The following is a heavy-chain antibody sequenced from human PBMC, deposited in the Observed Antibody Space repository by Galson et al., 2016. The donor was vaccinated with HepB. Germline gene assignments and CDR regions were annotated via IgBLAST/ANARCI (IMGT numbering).Heavy chain of an antibody. D-gene: IGHD6-19*01. CDR2: FDPEHGET. J-gene: IGHJ6*02. CDR3: ATELYSSGWYENYYYGLHV. V-gene: IGHV1-24*01. Sequence: SVKVSCKVSGYTLSELSMHWVRQAPGKGLEWVGGFDPEHGETICAQTFQGRVTMTEDTSTDTAFMELSSLRSEDTAVYFCATELYSSGWYENYYYGLHVWGQGTTVTVSS. CDR1: GYTLSELS.